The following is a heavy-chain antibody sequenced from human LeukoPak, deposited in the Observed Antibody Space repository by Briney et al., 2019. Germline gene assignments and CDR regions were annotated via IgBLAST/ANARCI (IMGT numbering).Heavy chain of an antibody. Sequence: SETLSLTCTVSDGSINNYYWSWIRQPPGKGLEWIGHIYYSGSTNYNPSLKSRVTISVDTSKNQFSLKLSSVTAADTAVYYCARDRVVAGTRENYYYGMDVWGQGTTVTVSS. CDR3: ARDRVVAGTRENYYYGMDV. D-gene: IGHD6-19*01. CDR1: DGSINNYY. CDR2: IYYSGST. V-gene: IGHV4-59*01. J-gene: IGHJ6*02.